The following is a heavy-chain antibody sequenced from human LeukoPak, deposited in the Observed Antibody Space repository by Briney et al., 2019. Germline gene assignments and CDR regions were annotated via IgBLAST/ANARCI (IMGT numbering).Heavy chain of an antibody. D-gene: IGHD3-10*02. CDR2: ISHDAKST. Sequence: GGSLRLSCAASGFTFSTYGMHWVRQVPGKGLEWVTVISHDAKSTYHVDSVKGRFTISRDSSKNTLYLQMNSLRAEDTAVYYCAELGITMIGGVWGKGTTVTISS. CDR1: GFTFSTYG. V-gene: IGHV3-33*08. CDR3: AELGITMIGGV. J-gene: IGHJ6*04.